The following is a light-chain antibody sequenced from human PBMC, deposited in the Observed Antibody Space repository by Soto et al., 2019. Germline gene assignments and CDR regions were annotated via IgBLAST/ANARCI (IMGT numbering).Light chain of an antibody. Sequence: DIQMTQSPSTLSASVGDRVTITCRASQSVTSWLARYQQKPGKAPNLLIYKASNLEYGVSSRFSGSGYGTEFTLTISSLQPDDFATYYCQQYRGYSWTFGQGTKVEIK. CDR1: QSVTSW. CDR3: QQYRGYSWT. J-gene: IGKJ1*01. V-gene: IGKV1-5*03. CDR2: KAS.